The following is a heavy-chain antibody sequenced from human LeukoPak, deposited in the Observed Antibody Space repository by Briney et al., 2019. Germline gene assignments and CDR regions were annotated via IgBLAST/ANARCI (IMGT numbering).Heavy chain of an antibody. Sequence: PSETLSLTCTVSGGSISSGGYYWSWIPQHPGKGLEWIGYIYYSGSTYYNPSLKSRVTISVDTSKNQFSLKLSSVTAADTVVYYCAREMVRSKHYYDSSGYSDWGQGTLVTVSS. CDR3: AREMVRSKHYYDSSGYSD. J-gene: IGHJ4*02. CDR2: IYYSGST. V-gene: IGHV4-31*03. CDR1: GGSISSGGYY. D-gene: IGHD3-22*01.